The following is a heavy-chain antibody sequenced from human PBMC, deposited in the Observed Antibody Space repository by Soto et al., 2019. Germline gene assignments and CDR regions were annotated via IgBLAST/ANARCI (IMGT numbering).Heavy chain of an antibody. D-gene: IGHD3-22*01. CDR1: GASINSGDYF. J-gene: IGHJ4*02. Sequence: SETLSLTXTVSGASINSGDYFWSWIRQPPGKGLEWIGHIYYSGSTKYNPSLESRLVISVNTSKNQFSLKLSSVTAADTAVYFCARETEHYDGSGFPDYWGQGTLVTVS. V-gene: IGHV4-30-4*01. CDR2: IYYSGST. CDR3: ARETEHYDGSGFPDY.